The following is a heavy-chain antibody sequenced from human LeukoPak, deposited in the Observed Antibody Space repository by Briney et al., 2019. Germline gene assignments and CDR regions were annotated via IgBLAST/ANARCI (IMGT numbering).Heavy chain of an antibody. V-gene: IGHV3-30*02. CDR1: GFTFSSYG. D-gene: IGHD2-2*01. J-gene: IGHJ3*02. Sequence: PGGSLRLSCAASGFTFSSYGMHWVRQAPGKGLEWVAFIRYDGSNKYYADSVKGRFTISRDNSKNTLYLQMNSLRAEDTAVYYCVNVDVVVVPAAMAVRAFDIWGQGTMVTVSS. CDR2: IRYDGSNK. CDR3: VNVDVVVVPAAMAVRAFDI.